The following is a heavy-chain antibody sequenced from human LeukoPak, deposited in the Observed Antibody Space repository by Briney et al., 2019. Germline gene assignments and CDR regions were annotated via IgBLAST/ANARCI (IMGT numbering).Heavy chain of an antibody. CDR1: GFTFSRYG. J-gene: IGHJ4*02. CDR2: ISGSGDYT. Sequence: PGGSLRLSCAASGFTFSRYGMSWVRQAPGKGLEWVSTISGSGDYTYYADSVKGRFTISRDNSKNTLYLQMNSLRAEDTAIYYCAKVTYGSGTYGAFDSWGQGTLVTVSS. CDR3: AKVTYGSGTYGAFDS. D-gene: IGHD3-10*01. V-gene: IGHV3-23*01.